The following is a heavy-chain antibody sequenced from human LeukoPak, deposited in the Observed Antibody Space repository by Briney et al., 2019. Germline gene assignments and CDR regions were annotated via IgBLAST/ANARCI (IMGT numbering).Heavy chain of an antibody. J-gene: IGHJ3*02. CDR2: IYYSGST. CDR3: ARGGYDYGDYVGAFDI. Sequence: SETLSLTCTVSGGSISSYYWGWIRQPPGKGLEWIGYIYYSGSTNYNPSLKSRVTISVDTSKNQFSLKLSSVTAADTAVYYCARGGYDYGDYVGAFDIWGQGTMVTVSS. CDR1: GGSISSYY. D-gene: IGHD4-17*01. V-gene: IGHV4-59*01.